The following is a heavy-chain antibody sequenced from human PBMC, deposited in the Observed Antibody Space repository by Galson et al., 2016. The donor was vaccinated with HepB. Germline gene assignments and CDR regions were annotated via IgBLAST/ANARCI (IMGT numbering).Heavy chain of an antibody. J-gene: IGHJ4*02. V-gene: IGHV3-30*18. CDR3: AKDLWINKWTNYFDY. CDR2: ISYDGSAE. D-gene: IGHD2-21*01. Sequence: SLRLSCAASGFTLTNYGMHWVRQAPGKGLEWVAMISYDGSAEYYADSVKGRFTISRDNSENTMYLQMSSLRTEDTAVYYCAKDLWINKWTNYFDYWGQRTLVTVSS. CDR1: GFTLTNYG.